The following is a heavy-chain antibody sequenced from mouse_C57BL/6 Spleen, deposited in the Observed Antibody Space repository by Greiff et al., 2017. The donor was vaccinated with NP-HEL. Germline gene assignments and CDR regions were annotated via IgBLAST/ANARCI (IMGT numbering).Heavy chain of an antibody. CDR1: GFSLTSYG. D-gene: IGHD2-13*01. Sequence: VKLQESGPGLVQPSQSLSITCTVSGFSLTSYGVHWVRQSPGKGLEWLGVIWSGGSTDYNAAFISRLSISKDNSKSQVFFKMNSLQADDTALYYCAREVTFAYWGQGTLVTVSA. V-gene: IGHV2-2*01. J-gene: IGHJ3*01. CDR3: AREVTFAY. CDR2: IWSGGST.